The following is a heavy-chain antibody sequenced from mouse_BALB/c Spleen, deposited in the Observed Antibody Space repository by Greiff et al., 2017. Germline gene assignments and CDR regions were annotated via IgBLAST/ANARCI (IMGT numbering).Heavy chain of an antibody. CDR1: GFSLTSYG. V-gene: IGHV2-4-1*01. Sequence: VQLQQSGPGLVQPSQSLSITCTVSGFSLTSYGVHWVRQSPGKGLEWLGVIWSGGSTDYNAAFISRLSISKDNSKSQVFLKMNSLQTDDTARYYCARAHDGYLCAYWGQGTLVTVSA. CDR3: ARAHDGYLCAY. D-gene: IGHD2-3*01. CDR2: IWSGGST. J-gene: IGHJ3*01.